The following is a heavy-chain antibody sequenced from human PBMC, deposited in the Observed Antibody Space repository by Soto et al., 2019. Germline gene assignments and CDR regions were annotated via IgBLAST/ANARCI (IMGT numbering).Heavy chain of an antibody. J-gene: IGHJ6*02. D-gene: IGHD6-13*01. CDR2: ISAYNGNT. CDR1: GYTFTSYG. CDR3: AGGYSSSGYPEIYYYYGMDV. Sequence: QVQLVQSGAEVKKPGASVKVSCKASGYTFTSYGISWVRQAPGQGLEWMGWISAYNGNTNYAQKPRGGVTMTTDAPTSTPYRGLGSLRSADPAVYYCAGGYSSSGYPEIYYYYGMDVWGQGPTVTVPS. V-gene: IGHV1-18*04.